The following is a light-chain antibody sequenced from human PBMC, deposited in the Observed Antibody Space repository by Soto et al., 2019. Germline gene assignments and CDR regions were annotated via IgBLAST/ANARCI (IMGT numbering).Light chain of an antibody. Sequence: QPVLTQPPSVSGAPGQRVTISCTGSTTNIGAGYEVHWYQQRPGTAPKLLIYGNSNRPSGVPDRFSGSKSGTSASLAITGLQAEDEADYYCQSYDSSLSGFYVFGTGTKLTVL. J-gene: IGLJ1*01. CDR2: GNS. CDR3: QSYDSSLSGFYV. V-gene: IGLV1-40*01. CDR1: TTNIGAGYE.